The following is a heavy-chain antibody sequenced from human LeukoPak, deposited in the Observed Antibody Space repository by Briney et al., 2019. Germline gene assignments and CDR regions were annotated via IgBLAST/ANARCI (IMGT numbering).Heavy chain of an antibody. D-gene: IGHD5-12*01. CDR3: ARVRLAGMVATNWFDP. CDR2: IYYSGST. V-gene: IGHV4-34*01. J-gene: IGHJ5*02. CDR1: GESFSGYY. Sequence: SETLSLTCAVYGESFSGYYWSWIRQPPGKGLEWIGSIYYSGSTYYNPSLRSRVTISVDTSKNQFSLKLSSVTAADTAVYYCARVRLAGMVATNWFDPWGQGTLVTVSS.